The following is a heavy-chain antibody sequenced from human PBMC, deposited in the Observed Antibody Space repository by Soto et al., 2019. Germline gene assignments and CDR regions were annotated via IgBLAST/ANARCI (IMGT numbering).Heavy chain of an antibody. Sequence: EVQLVESGGGLVQPGGSLRLSCAASGFTFSNDWMTWVRQAPGKGLEWVANIKQDGSEEYYVDSVKGRFTISRDNAMNSLFLELNSLRAEDTAVYYCARVRGFCPFSACNGDAFAFLGQGTKVTVSS. CDR3: ARVRGFCPFSACNGDAFAF. CDR1: GFTFSNDW. J-gene: IGHJ3*01. V-gene: IGHV3-7*01. D-gene: IGHD3-3*01. CDR2: IKQDGSEE.